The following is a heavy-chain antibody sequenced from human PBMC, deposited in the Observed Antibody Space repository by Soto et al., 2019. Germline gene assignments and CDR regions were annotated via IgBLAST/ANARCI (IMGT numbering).Heavy chain of an antibody. Sequence: QVQLQESGPGLVQPSQTLSLTCTVSGASIRSARYYWSWIRQVPGKGLEWIGYIFYSGSAYYNPSLKGRITISNDTSENPFSVKLKSVTAADTAVYYCARAFRLRAVTFDSWGQGTLVNVSS. CDR2: IFYSGSA. CDR3: ARAFRLRAVTFDS. CDR1: GASIRSARYY. J-gene: IGHJ4*02. D-gene: IGHD3-10*01. V-gene: IGHV4-31*03.